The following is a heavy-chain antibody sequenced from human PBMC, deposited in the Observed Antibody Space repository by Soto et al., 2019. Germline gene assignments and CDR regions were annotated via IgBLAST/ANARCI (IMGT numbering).Heavy chain of an antibody. V-gene: IGHV1-8*01. D-gene: IGHD6-19*01. CDR1: GYPFTSYH. Sequence: QVQLVQSGAEVKKPGASVKVSCKPSGYPFTSYHVNWVRQAPGQGLERMGWMNPDSGSTDYALKFQGRLTMTRNTSMSTAYLELRSLTSEDTAIYYCARGRFISKGYGSGWYIAHWGQGTQVIVSS. CDR3: ARGRFISKGYGSGWYIAH. J-gene: IGHJ5*02. CDR2: MNPDSGST.